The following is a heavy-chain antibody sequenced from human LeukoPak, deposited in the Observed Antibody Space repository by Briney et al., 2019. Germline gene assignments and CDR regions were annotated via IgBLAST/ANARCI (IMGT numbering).Heavy chain of an antibody. V-gene: IGHV6-1*01. J-gene: IGHJ6*03. CDR1: GDSVSSNSAA. CDR3: ARGPQLVGYYYIDV. CDR2: TYYRSKWYN. Sequence: SQTLSLTCAISGDSVSSNSAAWNWVRHSPLRGLEWLGRTYYRSKWYNDYTVTVKSRITIHPDTSKNQFSLQLNSVTPEDTAVYYCARGPQLVGYYYIDVWDKGTTVTVSS. D-gene: IGHD6-13*01.